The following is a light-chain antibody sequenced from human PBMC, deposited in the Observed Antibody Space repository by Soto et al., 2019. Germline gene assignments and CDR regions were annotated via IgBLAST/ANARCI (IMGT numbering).Light chain of an antibody. CDR2: EVR. CDR3: SSYTTTSTLRV. J-gene: IGLJ3*02. CDR1: SSDVGGHNY. Sequence: QSALTQPASVSGSPVQSITISCTGTSSDVGGHNYVSWYQQHPGKAPKLLIYEVRVRPSGVSIRFSGSKSANTASLTISGLQAEDEADYYCSSYTTTSTLRVFGGVTKVTVL. V-gene: IGLV2-14*01.